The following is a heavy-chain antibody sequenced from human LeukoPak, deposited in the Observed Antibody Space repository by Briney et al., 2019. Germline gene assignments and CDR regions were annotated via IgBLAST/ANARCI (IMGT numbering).Heavy chain of an antibody. V-gene: IGHV3-23*01. CDR1: GFIVSSNY. Sequence: GGSLRLSCAASGFIVSSNYMSWVRQAPGKGLEWVSAITASGDSTYYVDSVKGRFTISRDNSKNTLYLQMNSPRADDTAVYYCAKSDHGFWTGYKRWGQGTLVTVSS. CDR2: ITASGDST. D-gene: IGHD3/OR15-3a*01. J-gene: IGHJ4*02. CDR3: AKSDHGFWTGYKR.